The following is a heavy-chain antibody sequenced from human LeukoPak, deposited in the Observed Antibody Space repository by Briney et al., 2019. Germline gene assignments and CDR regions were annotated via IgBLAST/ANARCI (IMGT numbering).Heavy chain of an antibody. D-gene: IGHD6-19*01. Sequence: SASLSLMCSVSGAFISSRSSYWAWLRRPRGKGLQWFGSIYYSGSSFDNPAIKSRVTISVDTSNNQFSLKLSSVTAADTAVYYCARGGAVAGFDYFDYWGQGTLVIVSS. CDR3: ARGGAVAGFDYFDY. CDR2: IYYSGSS. J-gene: IGHJ4*02. CDR1: GAFISSRSSY. V-gene: IGHV4-39*07.